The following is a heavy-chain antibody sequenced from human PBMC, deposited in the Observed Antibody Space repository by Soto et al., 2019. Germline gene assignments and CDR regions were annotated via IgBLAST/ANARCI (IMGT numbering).Heavy chain of an antibody. CDR3: TTDLYCTNGVCYRGRPFDY. J-gene: IGHJ4*02. CDR1: GFTFSNAW. Sequence: GGSLRLSCAASGFTFSNAWMSWVRQAPGKGLEWVGRIKSKTDGGTTDYAAPVKGRFTISRDDSKNTLYLQMNSLKTEDTAVYYCTTDLYCTNGVCYRGRPFDYWGQGTLVTSPQ. D-gene: IGHD2-8*01. CDR2: IKSKTDGGTT. V-gene: IGHV3-15*01.